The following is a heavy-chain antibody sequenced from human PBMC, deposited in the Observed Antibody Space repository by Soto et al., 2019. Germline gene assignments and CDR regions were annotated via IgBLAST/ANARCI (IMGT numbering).Heavy chain of an antibody. CDR1: AYTSTSYD. CDR2: MNPNNGNT. Sequence: GASVKVSCKATAYTSTSYDINWVRQATGQDFEWMGWMNPNNGNTAYAQKFQGRVTMTRDTSKSTAFMELSSLTSEDTAVYYCARGPRNWGVDYWGQGTLVTVSS. V-gene: IGHV1-8*01. D-gene: IGHD7-27*01. J-gene: IGHJ4*02. CDR3: ARGPRNWGVDY.